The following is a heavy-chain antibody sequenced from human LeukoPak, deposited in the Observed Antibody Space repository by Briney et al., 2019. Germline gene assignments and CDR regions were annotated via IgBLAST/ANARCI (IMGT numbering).Heavy chain of an antibody. J-gene: IGHJ6*02. Sequence: GGSLRLSCAVSGLRFSDHYMIWIRQTPGKGLEWVSFISGSGANTFYADSMKGRFTISKDNTKNSLFLQMNSLRAEDTAIYYCATLHFYAMGVWGQGTTVTVS. CDR1: GLRFSDHY. CDR3: ATLHFYAMGV. CDR2: ISGSGANT. V-gene: IGHV3-11*01.